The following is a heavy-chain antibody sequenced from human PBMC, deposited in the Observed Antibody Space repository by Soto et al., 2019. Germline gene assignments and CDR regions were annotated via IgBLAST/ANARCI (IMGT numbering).Heavy chain of an antibody. Sequence: TSVKVSCKASGYTFTSYDINWVRQATGQGLEWMGWMNPNSGNIKYAQKFQGRITITRDTSASTAYMELSSLRSEDTAVYYCARDSGSPWGPGTLVTAPQ. CDR2: MNPNSGNI. CDR1: GYTFTSYD. D-gene: IGHD3-10*01. J-gene: IGHJ5*02. V-gene: IGHV1-8*01. CDR3: ARDSGSP.